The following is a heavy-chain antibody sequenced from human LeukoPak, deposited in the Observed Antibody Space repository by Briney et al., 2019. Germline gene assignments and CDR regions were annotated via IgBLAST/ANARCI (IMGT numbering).Heavy chain of an antibody. Sequence: SVKVSCKASGYTFTGYYMHWVRQAPGQGLEWMGGIIPIFGTANYAQKFQGRVTITADKSTSTAYMELSSLRSEDTAVYYCASPPDYGDYVLGYWGQGTLVTVSS. V-gene: IGHV1-69*06. CDR3: ASPPDYGDYVLGY. J-gene: IGHJ4*02. D-gene: IGHD4-17*01. CDR1: GYTFTGYY. CDR2: IIPIFGTA.